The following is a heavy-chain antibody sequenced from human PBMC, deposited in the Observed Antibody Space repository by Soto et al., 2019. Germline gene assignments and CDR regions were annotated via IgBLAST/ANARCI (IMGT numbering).Heavy chain of an antibody. V-gene: IGHV3-30*18. CDR1: VFTFSSYG. J-gene: IGHJ4*02. D-gene: IGHD5-18*01. CDR3: AKGSIQLWFTFDY. Sequence: GALRLSCAASVFTFSSYGMHWVRQAPGKGLEWVAVISYDGSNKYYADSVKGRFTISRDNSKNTLYLQMNSLRAEDTAVYYCAKGSIQLWFTFDYWGQGTLVTVSS. CDR2: ISYDGSNK.